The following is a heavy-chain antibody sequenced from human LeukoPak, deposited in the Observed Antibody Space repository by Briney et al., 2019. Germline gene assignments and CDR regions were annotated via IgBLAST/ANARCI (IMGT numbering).Heavy chain of an antibody. Sequence: GASVKVSCKASGYTFTSYGISWVRQAPGQGLEWMGWISAYNGNTNYAQKLQGRVTMTTDTSTSTAYMELRSLRSDDTAVYYCARDRGKQQLVYVGPGGRYWFDPWGQGTLVTVSS. CDR2: ISAYNGNT. CDR1: GYTFTSYG. CDR3: ARDRGKQQLVYVGPGGRYWFDP. D-gene: IGHD6-13*01. J-gene: IGHJ5*02. V-gene: IGHV1-18*01.